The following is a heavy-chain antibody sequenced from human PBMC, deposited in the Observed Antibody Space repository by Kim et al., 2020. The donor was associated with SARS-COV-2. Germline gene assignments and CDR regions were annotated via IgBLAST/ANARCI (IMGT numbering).Heavy chain of an antibody. D-gene: IGHD2-15*01. CDR2: IDPSDSYT. CDR1: GYSFTSYW. CDR3: ARRVMVVAADDGMDV. V-gene: IGHV5-10-1*01. J-gene: IGHJ6*02. Sequence: GESLKISCKGSGYSFTSYWISWVRQMPGKGLEWMGRIDPSDSYTNYSPSFQGHVTISADKSISTAYLQWSSLKASDTAMYYCARRVMVVAADDGMDVWGQETTVTVSS.